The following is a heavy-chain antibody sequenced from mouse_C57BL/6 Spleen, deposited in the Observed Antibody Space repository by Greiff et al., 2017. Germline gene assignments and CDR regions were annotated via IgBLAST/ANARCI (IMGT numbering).Heavy chain of an antibody. CDR1: GYSITSGYY. Sequence: EVQLQQSGPGLVKPSQSLSLTCSVTGYSITSGYYWNWIRQFPGNKLEWMGYISYDGSNNYNPSLKNRISITRDTSKNQFFLKLNSVTTEDTATYYCAISKANPAWFAYWGQGTLVTVSA. CDR3: AISKANPAWFAY. CDR2: ISYDGSN. V-gene: IGHV3-6*01. D-gene: IGHD1-1*01. J-gene: IGHJ3*01.